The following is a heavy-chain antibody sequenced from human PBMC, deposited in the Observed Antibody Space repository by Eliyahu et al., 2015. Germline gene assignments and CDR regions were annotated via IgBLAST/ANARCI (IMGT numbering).Heavy chain of an antibody. V-gene: IGHV3-23*01. Sequence: EVQLLESGGGLVQPGGSLXLSCAASGFTFSSYAMGWVRQAPGKGLEWVSLISGSGGTTYYADSVKGRFTISRDNPKNTLYLQMNSLRAEDTAVYYCAKDRVNGRQYYYYGMDVWGQGTTVTVSS. D-gene: IGHD2-8*01. CDR3: AKDRVNGRQYYYYGMDV. CDR2: ISGSGGTT. J-gene: IGHJ6*02. CDR1: GFTFSSYA.